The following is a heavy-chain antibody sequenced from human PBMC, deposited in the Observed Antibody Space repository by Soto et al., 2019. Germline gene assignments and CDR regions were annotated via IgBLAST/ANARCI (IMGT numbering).Heavy chain of an antibody. CDR2: INSGGIA. CDR1: GFTIRNYA. D-gene: IGHD2-15*01. V-gene: IGHV3-23*01. CDR3: AKDRDDIGMVDAFEI. Sequence: GGSLRLSCAASGFTIRNYAMTWVRQAPGKGLEFVSEINSGGIAHYAESLKGRFIISRDNFKNTLYLQMDRLRVEDTAVYYCAKDRDDIGMVDAFEIWGQGTMVTVSS. J-gene: IGHJ3*02.